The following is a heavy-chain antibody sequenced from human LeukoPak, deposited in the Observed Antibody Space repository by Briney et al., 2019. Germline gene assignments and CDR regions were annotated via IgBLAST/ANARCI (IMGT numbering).Heavy chain of an antibody. D-gene: IGHD6-13*01. V-gene: IGHV4-39*01. J-gene: IGHJ4*02. CDR1: GGSISSSSYY. CDR3: ARHSSSWYLGGSFDY. Sequence: PSETLSLTCTVSGGSISSSSYYWGWIRQPPGKGLEWIGSIYYSGSTYYNPSLKSRVTISVDTSKNQFSLKLSSVTAADTAVYYCARHSSSWYLGGSFDYWGQGTLVTVSS. CDR2: IYYSGST.